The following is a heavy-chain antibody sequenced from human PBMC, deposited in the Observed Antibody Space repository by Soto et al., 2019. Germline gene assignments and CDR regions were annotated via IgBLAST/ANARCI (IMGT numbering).Heavy chain of an antibody. CDR1: GFTFSDYY. CDR2: ISVSSTYA. Sequence: QVQLLESGGGLLKPGGSLRLSCAASGFTFSDYYMSWIRQAPGKGLECVAYISVSSTYANYVDSVEGRFTISRDNAKNSLFLQMNSLRAEDTAVYYCARGVPYYSSEKPANFDYWGQGALVTVSS. CDR3: ARGVPYYSSEKPANFDY. J-gene: IGHJ4*02. V-gene: IGHV3-11*05. D-gene: IGHD3-10*01.